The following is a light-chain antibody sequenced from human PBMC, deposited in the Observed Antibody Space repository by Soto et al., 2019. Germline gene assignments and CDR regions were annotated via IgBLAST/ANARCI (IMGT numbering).Light chain of an antibody. Sequence: QSVLTQPPSVSGTPGQRVTFSCFGSSSNIGRNSVYWYQQLPGTAPKLLIFRNSQRPSGVPDRFSGSKSGTSASLAISGLRSEDESDYYCAAWDDSVSGVMFGGGTQLTVL. CDR1: SSNIGRNS. J-gene: IGLJ3*02. CDR3: AAWDDSVSGVM. CDR2: RNS. V-gene: IGLV1-47*01.